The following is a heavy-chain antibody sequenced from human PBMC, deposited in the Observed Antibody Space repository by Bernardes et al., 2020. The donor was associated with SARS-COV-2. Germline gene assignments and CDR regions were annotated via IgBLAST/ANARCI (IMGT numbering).Heavy chain of an antibody. CDR3: ARDAAVGSSGGVY. CDR2: IWYDGSNK. Sequence: GGSLRLSCAASGFTFSSYGMHWVRQAPGKGLEWVAVIWYDGSNKYYADSVKGRFTISRDNSKNTLYLQMNSLRAEDTAVYYCARDAAVGSSGGVYWGQGTLVTVSS. CDR1: GFTFSSYG. J-gene: IGHJ4*02. V-gene: IGHV3-33*01. D-gene: IGHD3-16*01.